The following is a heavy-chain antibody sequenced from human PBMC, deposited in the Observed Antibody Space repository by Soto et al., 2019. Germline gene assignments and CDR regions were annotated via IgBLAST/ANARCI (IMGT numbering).Heavy chain of an antibody. J-gene: IGHJ6*02. Sequence: SETLSLPCDVYGGSFSGYYWSWIRQPPGKGLEGIGEINHSGSTNYNPSLKSRVTISVDTSKNQFSLKLSSVTAADTAVYYCERGGRIAGALYRIERLRLGELLCVRHCNYGMDVCGQGAKVTVYS. D-gene: IGHD3-16*01. CDR3: ERGGRIAGALYRIERLRLGELLCVRHCNYGMDV. CDR1: GGSFSGYY. V-gene: IGHV4-34*01. CDR2: INHSGST.